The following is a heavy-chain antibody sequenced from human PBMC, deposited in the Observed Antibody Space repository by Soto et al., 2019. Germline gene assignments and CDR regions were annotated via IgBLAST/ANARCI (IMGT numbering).Heavy chain of an antibody. D-gene: IGHD1-26*01. J-gene: IGHJ4*02. Sequence: PGGSLRLSCAASGLSVSDAWMTWVRQAPGKGLEWVGHIKRRSEGGTTEYAAPVKGRFIISREDSRNTLYLQMDSLKSDDSGVYYCPTDPTLVGPSGAFWGQGTLVIVSS. CDR2: IKRRSEGGTT. CDR3: PTDPTLVGPSGAF. CDR1: GLSVSDAW. V-gene: IGHV3-15*01.